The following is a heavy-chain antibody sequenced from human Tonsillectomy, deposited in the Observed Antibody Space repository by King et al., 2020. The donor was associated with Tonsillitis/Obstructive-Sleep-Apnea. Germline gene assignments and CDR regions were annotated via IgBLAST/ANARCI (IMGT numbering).Heavy chain of an antibody. D-gene: IGHD3-10*01. Sequence: VQLVESGGGLVQPGGSLRLSCAASGFTFSTYWMHWGRQAPGKGLVWVSRVNSDGSITSYADSVKGRFTISRDNAENTLYLQMNSLRAEDTAVYYCARGRMGAFDIWGQGTMVTVSS. J-gene: IGHJ3*02. CDR2: VNSDGSIT. V-gene: IGHV3-74*01. CDR1: GFTFSTYW. CDR3: ARGRMGAFDI.